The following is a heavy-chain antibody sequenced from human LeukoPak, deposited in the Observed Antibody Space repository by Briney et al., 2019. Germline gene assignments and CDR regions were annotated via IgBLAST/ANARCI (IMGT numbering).Heavy chain of an antibody. Sequence: SETLSLTCTVSGGSISSYYWSWIRQPAGKGLEWIGRIYTSGSTNYNPSLKSRVTMSVDMSKNQFSLKLSSVTAADTAVYYCAREDYDVLTGFAGMDVWGQGTTVTVSS. CDR3: AREDYDVLTGFAGMDV. V-gene: IGHV4-4*07. CDR2: IYTSGST. D-gene: IGHD3-9*01. CDR1: GGSISSYY. J-gene: IGHJ6*02.